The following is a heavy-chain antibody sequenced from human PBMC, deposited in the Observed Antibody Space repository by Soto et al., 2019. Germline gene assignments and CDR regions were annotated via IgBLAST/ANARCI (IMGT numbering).Heavy chain of an antibody. CDR1: GFTFSSFA. J-gene: IGHJ6*02. CDR2: ISGRGGST. CDR3: AKDAAPDTDVLYYGMDV. V-gene: IGHV3-23*01. D-gene: IGHD6-13*01. Sequence: LRLSCAASGFTFSSFAMSWVRQAPGKGLVWVSIISGRGGSTYYADSVKGRFTISRDNSKNTLYLEVNSLRAEDTAIYYCAKDAAPDTDVLYYGMDVWGQGTKVTVSS.